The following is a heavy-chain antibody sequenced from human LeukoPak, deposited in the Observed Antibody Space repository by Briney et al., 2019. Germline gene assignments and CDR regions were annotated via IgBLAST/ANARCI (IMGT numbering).Heavy chain of an antibody. Sequence: GRSLRLSCAASGFTFSTYGMHWVRRAPGKGLEWVAVISYDESNDYYADSVKGRFTISRDNAKNSLYLQMNSLRAEDTAVYYCARGPQKNGHSSGYPGYFDYWGQGTLVTVSS. CDR3: ARGPQKNGHSSGYPGYFDY. CDR2: ISYDESND. CDR1: GFTFSTYG. V-gene: IGHV3-30*03. D-gene: IGHD3-22*01. J-gene: IGHJ4*02.